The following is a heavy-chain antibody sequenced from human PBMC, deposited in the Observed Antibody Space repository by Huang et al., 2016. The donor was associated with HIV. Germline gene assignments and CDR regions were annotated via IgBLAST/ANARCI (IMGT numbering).Heavy chain of an antibody. V-gene: IGHV3-21*02. D-gene: IGHD2-2*01. J-gene: IGHJ4*02. Sequence: EVRLVESGGGLVHPGGSLRLSCVVSGFDFSDYGMSGVRQNPGKGQAWVASISMDGNYIYYSDSVKGRFTIFRDNAKKSVSLQMNILGAEDTAVYFCARVDAAANMMGVDLWGRGSLVTVSS. CDR1: GFDFSDYG. CDR3: ARVDAAANMMGVDL. CDR2: ISMDGNYI.